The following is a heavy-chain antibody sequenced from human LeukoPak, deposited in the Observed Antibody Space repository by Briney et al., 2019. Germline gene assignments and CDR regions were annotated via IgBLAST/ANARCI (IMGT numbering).Heavy chain of an antibody. CDR2: IIPIFGTA. CDR3: ARDLDSSD. CDR1: GGTFSSYA. Sequence: GASVKVSCKASGGTFSSYAISWVRQAPGQGLEWTGGIIPIFGTANYAQKFQGGVTITADESTSTAYMELSSLSSEDTAVYYCARDLDSSDWDQGTLVTVSS. D-gene: IGHD3-22*01. V-gene: IGHV1-69*13. J-gene: IGHJ4*02.